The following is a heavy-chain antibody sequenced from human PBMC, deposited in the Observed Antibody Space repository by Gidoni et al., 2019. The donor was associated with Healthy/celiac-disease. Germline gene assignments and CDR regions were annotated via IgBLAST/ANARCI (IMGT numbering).Heavy chain of an antibody. CDR1: GGSISTSSYY. CDR3: ARPHRLTRLGELSFLSWFDP. CDR2: IYYSGSP. V-gene: IGHV4-39*01. Sequence: QLQLQESGPGLVKPSETLSLTSPVSGGSISTSSYYWGWIPQPPGKGLEWIGSIYYSGSPYYNPSLKSRVTISVDTSKNQFSLKLSSVTAADTAVYYCARPHRLTRLGELSFLSWFDPWGQGTLVTVSS. J-gene: IGHJ5*02. D-gene: IGHD3-16*02.